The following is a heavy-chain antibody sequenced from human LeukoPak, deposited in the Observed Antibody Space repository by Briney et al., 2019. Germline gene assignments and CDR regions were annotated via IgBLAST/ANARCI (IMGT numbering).Heavy chain of an antibody. D-gene: IGHD6-19*01. Sequence: QAGGSLRLSCAASGFTFSSYGMHWVRQAPGKGLEWVAVISYDGSNKYYADSVKGRFTISRDNSKNTLYLQMNSLRAEDTAVYYCAKDGDSSGCDYWGQGTLVTVSS. J-gene: IGHJ4*02. V-gene: IGHV3-30*18. CDR1: GFTFSSYG. CDR3: AKDGDSSGCDY. CDR2: ISYDGSNK.